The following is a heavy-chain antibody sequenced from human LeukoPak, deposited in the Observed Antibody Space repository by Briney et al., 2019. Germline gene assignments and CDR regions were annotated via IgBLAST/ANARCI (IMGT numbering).Heavy chain of an antibody. D-gene: IGHD2-21*02. V-gene: IGHV5-51*01. J-gene: IGHJ4*02. CDR1: GYSFTSYW. CDR2: IYPGDSDT. Sequence: GESLKISCKGSGYSFTSYWIGWVREMAGKGLEWMGIIYPGDSDTRYSPSFQGQATISAGKSISTAYLQWSSLKASDTAMYYCARHRVAYCGGGCYSSVDYWGQGTLVTVSS. CDR3: ARHRVAYCGGGCYSSVDY.